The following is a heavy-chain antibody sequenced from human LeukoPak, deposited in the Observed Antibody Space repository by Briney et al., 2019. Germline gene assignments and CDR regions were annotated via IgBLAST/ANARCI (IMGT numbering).Heavy chain of an antibody. CDR3: ARDGALLLWFGEPQGNWFDP. CDR1: GGSFSGYY. Sequence: SETLSLTCAVYGGSFSGYYWSWIRQPPGKGLEWIGEINHSGSTNYNPSLKSRVTISVDTSKNQFSLKLSSVTAADTAVYYCARDGALLLWFGEPQGNWFDPWGQGTLVTVSS. J-gene: IGHJ5*02. V-gene: IGHV4-34*01. CDR2: INHSGST. D-gene: IGHD3-10*01.